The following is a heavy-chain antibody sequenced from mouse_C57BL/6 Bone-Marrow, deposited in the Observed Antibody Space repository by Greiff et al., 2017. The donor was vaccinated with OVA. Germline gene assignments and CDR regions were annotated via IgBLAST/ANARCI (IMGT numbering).Heavy chain of an antibody. V-gene: IGHV1-80*01. CDR1: GYAFSSYW. Sequence: VQLQQSGAELVKPGASVKISCKASGYAFSSYWMNWVKQRPGKGLEWIGQIYPGDGDTNYNGKFKGKATLTADKSSSTAYMQLSSLTSEESAVDFCARENYYGTGLFDYWGQGTTLTVSS. D-gene: IGHD1-1*01. J-gene: IGHJ2*01. CDR2: IYPGDGDT. CDR3: ARENYYGTGLFDY.